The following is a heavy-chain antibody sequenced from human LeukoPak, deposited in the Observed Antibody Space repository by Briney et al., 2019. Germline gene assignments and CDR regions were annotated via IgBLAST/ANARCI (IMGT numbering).Heavy chain of an antibody. CDR2: IIPTFGTA. J-gene: IGHJ3*02. Sequence: SVKVSCKASGGTFSSYAISWVRQAPGQGLEWMGGIIPTFGTANYAQKFQGRVTITTDESTSTAYMELSSLRSEDTAVYYCASSTYYDFWSRNDAFDIWGQGTMVTVSS. CDR3: ASSTYYDFWSRNDAFDI. D-gene: IGHD3-3*01. CDR1: GGTFSSYA. V-gene: IGHV1-69*05.